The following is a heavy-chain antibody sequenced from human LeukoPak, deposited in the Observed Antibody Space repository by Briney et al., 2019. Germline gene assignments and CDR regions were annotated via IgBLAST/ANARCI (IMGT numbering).Heavy chain of an antibody. CDR3: VRKGWVSGAIDY. D-gene: IGHD6-13*01. CDR2: LSADGNSK. J-gene: IGHJ4*02. Sequence: QAGGSLRLSCSASGFTLSNYAMHWVRQSPGKGLEYVSALSADGNSKFYAESVKGRFTISRDSSNNTLHLQMSGLRPEDTAVYYCVRKGWVSGAIDYWGQGTLVTVSS. V-gene: IGHV3-64D*06. CDR1: GFTLSNYA.